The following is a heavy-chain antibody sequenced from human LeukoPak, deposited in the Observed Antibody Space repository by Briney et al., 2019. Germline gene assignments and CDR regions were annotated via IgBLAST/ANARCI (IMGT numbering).Heavy chain of an antibody. Sequence: SETLSLTCSVSGGSISSYFWSWIRQPAGKGLEWIGRIHASGTTIYNPSLKSRVTMSMDTSKNQFSLKLSSLTAADTAVYYCARAHHLDYGDWFDPWGQGILVPVS. CDR1: GGSISSYF. CDR2: IHASGTT. CDR3: ARAHHLDYGDWFDP. J-gene: IGHJ5*02. V-gene: IGHV4-4*07. D-gene: IGHD4-17*01.